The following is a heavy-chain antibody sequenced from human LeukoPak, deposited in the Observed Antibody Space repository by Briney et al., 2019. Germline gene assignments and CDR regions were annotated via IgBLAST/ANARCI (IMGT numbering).Heavy chain of an antibody. D-gene: IGHD6-19*01. Sequence: PSETLSLTCTVSGGSMSSSSYYWGWIRQSPGKGLEWIGSIYYSGANHYNPSLKSRVTMSVDTSKNQFFVKLTSVTATDTAVYYCVRVRGYWLVRGYLDYWGQGTQVTVSS. CDR3: VRVRGYWLVRGYLDY. J-gene: IGHJ4*02. V-gene: IGHV4-39*02. CDR2: IYYSGAN. CDR1: GGSMSSSSYY.